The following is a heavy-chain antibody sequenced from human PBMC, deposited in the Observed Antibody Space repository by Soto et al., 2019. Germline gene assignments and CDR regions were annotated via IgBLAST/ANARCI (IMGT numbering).Heavy chain of an antibody. D-gene: IGHD2-8*01. J-gene: IGHJ6*03. CDR1: GGSFSGYY. CDR3: ARVPRRVYARPNYYYYYMDV. V-gene: IGHV4-34*01. CDR2: INHSGST. Sequence: SETLSLTCAVYGGSFSGYYWSWIRQPPGKGLEWIGEINHSGSTNYNPSLKSRVTISVDTSKNQFSLKLSSVTAADTAVYYCARVPRRVYARPNYYYYYMDVWGKGTTVTSP.